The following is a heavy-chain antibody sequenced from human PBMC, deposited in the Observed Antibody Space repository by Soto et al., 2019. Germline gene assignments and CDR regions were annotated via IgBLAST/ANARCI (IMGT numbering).Heavy chain of an antibody. J-gene: IGHJ3*02. Sequence: SQTLSLTCAISGDSVSSNSAAWNWIRQSPSRGLEWLGRTYYRSKWYNDYAVSVKSRITINPDTSKNQFSLQLNSVTPEDTAVYYCARETQIFGVVTGAVNAFDIWGQGTMVTVSS. CDR2: TYYRSKWYN. D-gene: IGHD3-3*01. CDR1: GDSVSSNSAA. CDR3: ARETQIFGVVTGAVNAFDI. V-gene: IGHV6-1*01.